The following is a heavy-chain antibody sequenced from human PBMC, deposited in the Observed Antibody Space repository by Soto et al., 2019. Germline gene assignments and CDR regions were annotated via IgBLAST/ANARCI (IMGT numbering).Heavy chain of an antibody. J-gene: IGHJ4*02. D-gene: IGHD6-19*01. CDR2: INHSGST. Sequence: PSETLSLTCAVYGGSFSGYYWSWIRQPPGKGLEWIGEINHSGSTNYNPSLKSRVTISVDTSKNQFSLKLSSVTAADTAVYYCVWRYSAVAPFDYWGQGTLVTVSS. CDR3: VWRYSAVAPFDY. CDR1: GGSFSGYY. V-gene: IGHV4-34*01.